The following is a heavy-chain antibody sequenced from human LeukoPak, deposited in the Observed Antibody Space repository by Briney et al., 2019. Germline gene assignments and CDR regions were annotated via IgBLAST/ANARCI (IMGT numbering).Heavy chain of an antibody. V-gene: IGHV3-23*01. CDR2: IIPSGHTT. D-gene: IGHD5-24*01. Sequence: GGSLRLSCAASGFTFSSHGMTWVRQAPGKGLEWVSGIIPSGHTTYYADSVRGRFTISRDNSRNTLYLQMNSLRAEDTAAYYCAKDDRWLQFCCWGQGTLVTVSA. CDR1: GFTFSSHG. J-gene: IGHJ4*02. CDR3: AKDDRWLQFCC.